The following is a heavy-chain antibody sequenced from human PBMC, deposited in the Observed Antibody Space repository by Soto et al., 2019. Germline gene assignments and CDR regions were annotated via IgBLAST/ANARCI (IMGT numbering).Heavy chain of an antibody. V-gene: IGHV7-4-1*01. Sequence: ASVKVSCKASGYTFTSYAMNWVRQAPGQGLEWMGWINTNTGNPTYAQGFTGRFVFSLDTSVSTAYLQICSLKAEDTAVYYCASYRRLRTAGAPPQYYYYGMDVWGQGTTVTVSS. D-gene: IGHD3-16*01. CDR2: INTNTGNP. CDR1: GYTFTSYA. CDR3: ASYRRLRTAGAPPQYYYYGMDV. J-gene: IGHJ6*02.